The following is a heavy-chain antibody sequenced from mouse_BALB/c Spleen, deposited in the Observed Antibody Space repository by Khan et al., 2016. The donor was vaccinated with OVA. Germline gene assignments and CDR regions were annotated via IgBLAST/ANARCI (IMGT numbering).Heavy chain of an antibody. D-gene: IGHD1-2*01. CDR3: SRAARLKY. CDR2: ISYSGST. CDR1: GYSITSGYG. Sequence: EVQLLESGPGLVKPSQSLSLTYTVTGYSITSGYGWNWIRQFPGNKLEWMGYISYSGSTNYNPSLKSRISITRDTSKNQFFLQLNSVTTKDTATYYCSRAARLKYWGQGTTLTVSS. J-gene: IGHJ2*01. V-gene: IGHV3-2*02.